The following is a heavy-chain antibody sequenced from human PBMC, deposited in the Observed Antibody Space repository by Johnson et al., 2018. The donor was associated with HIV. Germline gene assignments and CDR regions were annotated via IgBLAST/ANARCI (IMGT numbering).Heavy chain of an antibody. CDR1: GFTFSSYT. Sequence: QVQLVESGGGVLQPGRSLRLSCAASGFTFSSYTMHWVRQAPGRGLEWVAVISYDGSNRYYADSVKGRFTISRDTSKDTLYLQMTSLRREDTAVYYCARGRKDIAAVDGLDTDGFDMWGQGTMVTVSS. CDR3: ARGRKDIAAVDGLDTDGFDM. V-gene: IGHV3-30*14. J-gene: IGHJ3*02. CDR2: ISYDGSNR. D-gene: IGHD6-13*01.